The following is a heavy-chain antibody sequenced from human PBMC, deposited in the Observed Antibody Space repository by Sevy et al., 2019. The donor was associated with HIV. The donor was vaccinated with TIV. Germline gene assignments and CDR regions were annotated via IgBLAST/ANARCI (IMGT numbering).Heavy chain of an antibody. Sequence: ASVKVSCKASGFTFTSSAVQWVRQARGQRLEWIGWIVVGSGNTNYVQKFQERVTITRDMSTSTAYMELSSLRSEDTAVYYCAALAVDTAVLSYYGMDVWGQGTTVTVSS. D-gene: IGHD5-18*01. J-gene: IGHJ6*02. CDR3: AALAVDTAVLSYYGMDV. V-gene: IGHV1-58*01. CDR2: IVVGSGNT. CDR1: GFTFTSSA.